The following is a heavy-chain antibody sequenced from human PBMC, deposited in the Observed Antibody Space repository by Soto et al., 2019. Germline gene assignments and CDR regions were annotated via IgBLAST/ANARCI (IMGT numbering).Heavy chain of an antibody. Sequence: ASVKVSCKASGYTFFTYDISWVRQAPGQGLEWIGWISTYSGDTKYAQKFQGRVTMTTDTSTTTAYLELRSLRADETAVYYCARHHGPTTSENWFDPWGQGTLVTVSS. CDR1: GYTFFTYD. V-gene: IGHV1-18*01. CDR3: ARHHGPTTSENWFDP. D-gene: IGHD5-12*01. J-gene: IGHJ5*02. CDR2: ISTYSGDT.